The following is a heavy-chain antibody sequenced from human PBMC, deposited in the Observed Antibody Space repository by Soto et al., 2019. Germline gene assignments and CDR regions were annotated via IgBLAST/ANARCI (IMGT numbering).Heavy chain of an antibody. CDR2: INQDGSQK. CDR1: AGRFSTFW. Sequence: LSWTAAAGRFSTFWGAWIRQAPGKGLEWVANINQDGSQKYDVDSVKGRFTISRDNAKNSLYLQMTSLRVEDTAVYYWARDPEYGAIDYWGLGTLVTVSS. V-gene: IGHV3-7*01. CDR3: ARDPEYGAIDY. D-gene: IGHD4-17*01. J-gene: IGHJ4*02.